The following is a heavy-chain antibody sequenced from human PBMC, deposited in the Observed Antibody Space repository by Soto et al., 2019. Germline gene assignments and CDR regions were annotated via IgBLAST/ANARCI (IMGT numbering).Heavy chain of an antibody. CDR3: ARDVSSALDY. CDR2: ISAGSGIT. Sequence: ASVKVSCKASGYTFTSDTIHWLRQAPGQRPEWVGWISAGSGITKYSQKSQGRVSITRDTSASTAYMELSGLASEDTAVYYCARDVSSALDYWGQGTLVTVSS. CDR1: GYTFTSDT. V-gene: IGHV1-3*01. J-gene: IGHJ4*03. D-gene: IGHD6-6*01.